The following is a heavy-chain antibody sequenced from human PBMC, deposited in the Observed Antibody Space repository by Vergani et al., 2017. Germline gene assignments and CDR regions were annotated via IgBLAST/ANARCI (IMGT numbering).Heavy chain of an antibody. Sequence: QVQLQQWGAGLLKPSETLSLTCAVSGGSISSGDSYWSWIRQHPGKGLEWIGYIYYSGSTYYNPSLKSRVSISVETSENQFSLKLSSVTAADTAVYFCARAKLGNIVVVPAATDAFDIWGQGTIVTVSS. CDR2: IYYSGST. D-gene: IGHD2-2*01. J-gene: IGHJ3*02. V-gene: IGHV4-31*11. CDR1: GGSISSGDSY. CDR3: ARAKLGNIVVVPAATDAFDI.